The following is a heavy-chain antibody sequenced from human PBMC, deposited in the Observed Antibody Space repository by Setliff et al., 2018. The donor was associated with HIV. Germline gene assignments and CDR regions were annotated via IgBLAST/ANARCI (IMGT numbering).Heavy chain of an antibody. Sequence: GGSLRLSCAASGFTFSNYAMHWVRQAPGKGLEWVAVISYDGTKEYYADSVKGRFTISRDNAKNSLYLQLNSLRADDTSVYYCAREVGAPDYFDSWGQGTLVTVSS. D-gene: IGHD1-26*01. V-gene: IGHV3-30*04. CDR1: GFTFSNYA. CDR3: AREVGAPDYFDS. J-gene: IGHJ4*02. CDR2: ISYDGTKE.